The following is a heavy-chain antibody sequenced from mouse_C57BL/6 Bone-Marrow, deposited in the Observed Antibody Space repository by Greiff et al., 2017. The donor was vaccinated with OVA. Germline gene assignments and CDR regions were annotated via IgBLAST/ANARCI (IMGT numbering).Heavy chain of an antibody. D-gene: IGHD1-1*01. Sequence: QVHVKQPGAELVKPGASVKLSCKASGYTFTSYWMQWVKQRPGQGLEWIGEIDPSDSYTNYNQKFKGKATLTVDTSSSTAYMQLSSLTSEYSAVYYCARITTVVARFDYWGQGTTLTVSS. CDR1: GYTFTSYW. CDR3: ARITTVVARFDY. J-gene: IGHJ2*01. V-gene: IGHV1-50*01. CDR2: IDPSDSYT.